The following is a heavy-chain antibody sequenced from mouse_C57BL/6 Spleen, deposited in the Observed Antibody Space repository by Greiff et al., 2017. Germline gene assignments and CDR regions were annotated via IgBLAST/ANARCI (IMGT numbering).Heavy chain of an antibody. CDR2: ISGGGGNT. CDR1: GFTFSSYT. D-gene: IGHD1-1*01. V-gene: IGHV5-9*01. CDR3: ASGITTVVDAMDY. J-gene: IGHJ4*01. Sequence: EVQLQESGGGLVKPGGSLKLSCAASGFTFSSYTMSWVRQTPEKMLEWVATISGGGGNTYYPDSVKGRFTISSDNAKNTLYLQMSSLWSEDAALYYCASGITTVVDAMDYWGQGTSVTVSS.